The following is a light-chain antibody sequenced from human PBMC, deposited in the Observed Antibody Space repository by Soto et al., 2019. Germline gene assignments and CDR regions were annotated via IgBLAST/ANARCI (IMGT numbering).Light chain of an antibody. CDR1: SNDVGHYDL. CDR3: SSYAGSSNV. Sequence: QSALTQPASVSGSPGQSITISCTGTSNDVGHYDLVSWYQQYPGKAPKLMIYEVNKRPSGVPDRFSGSKSGNTASLTVSGLQAEDEADYYCSSYAGSSNVFGTGTKLTVL. J-gene: IGLJ1*01. V-gene: IGLV2-14*02. CDR2: EVN.